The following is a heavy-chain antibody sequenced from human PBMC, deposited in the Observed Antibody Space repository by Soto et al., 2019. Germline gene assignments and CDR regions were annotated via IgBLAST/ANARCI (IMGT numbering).Heavy chain of an antibody. D-gene: IGHD3-3*01. Sequence: ASVKVSCKVSGYTLTELSMHWVRQAPGKGLEWMGGFDPEDGETIYAQKFQGRVTMTEDTSTDTAYMELSSLRAEDTAVYYCAKDPQPNYDFWSGSQPPFDYWGQGTLVTVSS. J-gene: IGHJ4*02. CDR2: FDPEDGET. CDR3: AKDPQPNYDFWSGSQPPFDY. CDR1: GYTLTELS. V-gene: IGHV1-24*01.